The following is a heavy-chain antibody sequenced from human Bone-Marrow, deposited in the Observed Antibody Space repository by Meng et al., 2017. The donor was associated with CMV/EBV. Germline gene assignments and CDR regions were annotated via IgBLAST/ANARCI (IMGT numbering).Heavy chain of an antibody. CDR3: ASRYCSSTSCQPYYYYYGMDV. D-gene: IGHD2-2*01. CDR2: IIPILGIA. Sequence: SVKVSCKASGGTFSSYAISWVRQAPGQGLEWMGGIIPILGIANYAQKLQGRVTITADKSTSTAYMELSSLRSEDTAVYYCASRYCSSTSCQPYYYYYGMDVWGQGPTVTGSS. V-gene: IGHV1-69*10. CDR1: GGTFSSYA. J-gene: IGHJ6*02.